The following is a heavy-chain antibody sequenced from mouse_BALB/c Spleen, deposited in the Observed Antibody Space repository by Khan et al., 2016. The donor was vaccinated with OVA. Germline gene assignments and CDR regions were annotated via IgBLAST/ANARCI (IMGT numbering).Heavy chain of an antibody. J-gene: IGHJ3*01. CDR3: ARSGYDYFAY. D-gene: IGHD2-14*01. V-gene: IGHV1-80*01. Sequence: VQLQESGAELVRPGSSVKISCKASGYAFSNYLMNWVKQGPGQGLEWIGQIYPGDGNTNYNGKFKDKATLTADNSSTTAYMQLSSLTSEDSAVYFCARSGYDYFAYGGQGTLVTVSA. CDR1: GYAFSNYL. CDR2: IYPGDGNT.